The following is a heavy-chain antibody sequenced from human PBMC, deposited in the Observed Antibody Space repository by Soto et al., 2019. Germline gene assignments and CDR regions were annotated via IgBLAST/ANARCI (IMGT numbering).Heavy chain of an antibody. CDR2: INHSGST. Sequence: YGGSFSGYYWSWIRQPPGKGLEWIGEINHSGSTNYNPSLKSRVTISVDTSKNQFSLKLSSVTAADTAVYYCARVTGRYYYGMDVWGQGTTVTVSS. V-gene: IGHV4-34*01. CDR3: ARVTGRYYYGMDV. J-gene: IGHJ6*02. CDR1: GGSFSGYY.